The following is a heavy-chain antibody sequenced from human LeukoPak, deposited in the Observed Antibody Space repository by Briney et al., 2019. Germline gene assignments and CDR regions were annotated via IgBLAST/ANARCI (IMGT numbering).Heavy chain of an antibody. Sequence: PGGSLRLSCEASGFTFSSHWMSWVRQAPGKGLEWVAIIKQDGSEKDYVDSVTGRFTISRDNAKNSLYLQMNSLRDEDTAVYYCARDTSAWRYGMDVWGRGTTVTVSS. CDR2: IKQDGSEK. V-gene: IGHV3-7*01. D-gene: IGHD6-19*01. CDR1: GFTFSSHW. J-gene: IGHJ6*02. CDR3: ARDTSAWRYGMDV.